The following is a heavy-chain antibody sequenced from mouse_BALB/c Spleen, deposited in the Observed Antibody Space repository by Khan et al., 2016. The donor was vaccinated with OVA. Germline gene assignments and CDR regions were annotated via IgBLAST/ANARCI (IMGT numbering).Heavy chain of an antibody. J-gene: IGHJ2*01. V-gene: IGHV1-87*01. CDR3: ASYRYDYFDY. CDR2: IYPGDGDT. CDR1: GYTFTSYW. Sequence: QIQLVQSGAELARPGASVKLSCKSSGYTFTSYWMQWVKQRPGQGLEWIGSIYPGDGDTRYSQKFKGKATLTADKSSSTAYMQLSSLASEDSAVYYCASYRYDYFDYWGQGTTLTVSS. D-gene: IGHD2-14*01.